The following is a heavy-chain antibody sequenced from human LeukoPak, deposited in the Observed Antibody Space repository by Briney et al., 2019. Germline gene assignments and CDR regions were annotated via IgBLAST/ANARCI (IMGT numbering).Heavy chain of an antibody. D-gene: IGHD6-19*01. CDR2: LYMGGSP. V-gene: IGHV4-4*07. Sequence: PSETLSLTCSVSGGSLRTYSWSWIRQPAGKGLEWIGRLYMGGSPNYNPSLKGRITMSLDTSKNQVFLNLTSMTAADTAVYYCARDGQDSGWYYDYWGQGILVTVSS. CDR1: GGSLRTYS. CDR3: ARDGQDSGWYYDY. J-gene: IGHJ4*02.